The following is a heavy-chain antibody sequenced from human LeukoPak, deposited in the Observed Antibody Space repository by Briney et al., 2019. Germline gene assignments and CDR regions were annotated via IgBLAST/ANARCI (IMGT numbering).Heavy chain of an antibody. V-gene: IGHV4-4*09. Sequence: SETLSLTCTVSGGSISSYYWSWIRQPPGNGLEWSGYIYTSGSTNYNPSLKSRVTISVDTSKNQVSLKLSSVTAADTAVYYCARLDSSGPGVDYWGQGTLVTVSS. CDR1: GGSISSYY. CDR3: ARLDSSGPGVDY. J-gene: IGHJ4*02. D-gene: IGHD3-22*01. CDR2: IYTSGST.